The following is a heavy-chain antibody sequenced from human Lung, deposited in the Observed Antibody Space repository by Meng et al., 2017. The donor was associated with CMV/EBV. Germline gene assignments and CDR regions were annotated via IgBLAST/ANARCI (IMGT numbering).Heavy chain of an antibody. CDR1: GYTFSTYD. J-gene: IGHJ6*02. CDR2: MNANSGNT. D-gene: IGHD6-6*01. CDR3: ARSQLAGEAGRTKTKKYFYGLDI. Sequence: AVKVSCXDSGYTFSTYDINWLRQAPGQGLEWMGWMNANSGNTGYAQRFQGRVSMTRDTSTREAYMELRSLRFEDTAVYYCARSQLAGEAGRTKTKKYFYGLDIWGQGTTVTLSS. V-gene: IGHV1-8*02.